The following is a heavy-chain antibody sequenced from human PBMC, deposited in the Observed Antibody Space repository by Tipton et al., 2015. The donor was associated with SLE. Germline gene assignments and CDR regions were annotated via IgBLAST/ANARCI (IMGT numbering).Heavy chain of an antibody. D-gene: IGHD2-8*01. CDR2: IYHSGST. CDR1: GYSISSGYY. CDR3: ARGLLMVYAIHGRYFDY. Sequence: TLSLTCTVSGYSISSGYYWGWIRQPPGKGLEWIGSIYHSGSTYYNPSLKSRVTISVDTSKNQFSLKLSSVTAADTAVYYCARGLLMVYAIHGRYFDYWGQGTLVTVSS. J-gene: IGHJ4*02. V-gene: IGHV4-38-2*02.